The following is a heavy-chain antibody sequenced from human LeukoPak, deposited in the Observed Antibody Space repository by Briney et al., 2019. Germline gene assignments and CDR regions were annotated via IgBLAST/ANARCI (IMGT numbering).Heavy chain of an antibody. CDR2: IYYSGST. Sequence: PSETLSLTCTVSGGSISSYYWSWLRQPPGKGLEWIGYIYYSGSTNYNPSLKSRVTISVDTSKNQFSLKLSSVTAADTAVYYCARAQTYCSSTSCNSFDYWGQGTLVTVSS. CDR3: ARAQTYCSSTSCNSFDY. CDR1: GGSISSYY. J-gene: IGHJ4*02. V-gene: IGHV4-59*08. D-gene: IGHD2-2*01.